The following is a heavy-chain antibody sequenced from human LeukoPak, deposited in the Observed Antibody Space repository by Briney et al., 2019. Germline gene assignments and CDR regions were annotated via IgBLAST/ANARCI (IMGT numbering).Heavy chain of an antibody. V-gene: IGHV3-23*01. Sequence: PGGSLRLSCAASGFTFSSYAMNWVRQAPGKGLEWVSVITGSGGSTYYADSVKGRFTISRDNAKNTLYLQMNSLRAEDTAVYYCARDLPDSYGPEGNWYFDLWGRGTLVTVSS. J-gene: IGHJ2*01. CDR1: GFTFSSYA. CDR3: ARDLPDSYGPEGNWYFDL. D-gene: IGHD5-18*01. CDR2: ITGSGGST.